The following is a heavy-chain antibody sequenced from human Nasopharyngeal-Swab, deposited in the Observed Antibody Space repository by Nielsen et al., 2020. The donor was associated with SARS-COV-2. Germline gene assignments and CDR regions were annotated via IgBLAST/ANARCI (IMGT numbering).Heavy chain of an antibody. D-gene: IGHD1-26*01. CDR2: INPAGSTT. Sequence: GESLKISCAASGFTLDDYAMHWVRQAPGKGLVWVSRINPAGSTTDYEDSVRGRFTISRDNAKNTLYLQMNSLTVEDSAVYFCTRAGSYRFDYWGQGTLVTVSS. CDR3: TRAGSYRFDY. CDR1: GFTLDDYA. J-gene: IGHJ4*02. V-gene: IGHV3-74*01.